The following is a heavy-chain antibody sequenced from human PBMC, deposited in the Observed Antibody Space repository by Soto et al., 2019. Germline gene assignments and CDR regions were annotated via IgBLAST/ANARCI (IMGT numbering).Heavy chain of an antibody. V-gene: IGHV3-9*01. CDR1: GFTFDDYA. J-gene: IGHJ3*02. CDR2: ISWNSGSV. Sequence: EVQLVGSGGGLVQPGRSLRLSCAASGFTFDDYAMRWVRQAPGKGLEWVSGISWNSGSVGYADSVKGRFTISRDNAKNSLYLQMNSLRAEDTALYYCAKVLLWFGESIPQAFDIWGQGTMVTVSS. D-gene: IGHD3-10*01. CDR3: AKVLLWFGESIPQAFDI.